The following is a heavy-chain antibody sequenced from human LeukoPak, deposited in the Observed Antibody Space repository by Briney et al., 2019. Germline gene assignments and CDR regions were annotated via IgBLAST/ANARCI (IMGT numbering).Heavy chain of an antibody. CDR3: ARGDLYDGGGRNWFDP. D-gene: IGHD3-16*01. J-gene: IGHJ5*02. V-gene: IGHV4-59*12. Sequence: SETLSLTCSVSGGSISNYYWSWIRQPPGRGLEWIGYIYNSETTNYNPSLESRVTISEDTSKNQFSLRLTSVTAADTAVYYCARGDLYDGGGRNWFDPWGQGTLVTVSS. CDR2: IYNSETT. CDR1: GGSISNYY.